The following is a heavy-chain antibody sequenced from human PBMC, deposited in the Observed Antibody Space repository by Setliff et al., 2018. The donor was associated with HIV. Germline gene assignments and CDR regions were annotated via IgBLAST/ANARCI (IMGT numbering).Heavy chain of an antibody. CDR2: IYYSGST. J-gene: IGHJ4*02. CDR3: VRHAGSAWSFLDF. D-gene: IGHD6-19*01. V-gene: IGHV4-59*08. Sequence: PSETLSLTCTVSGGSISSYYWSWIRQPPGKGLEWIGYIYYSGSTNYNPSLKSRVTISVDTSKNQFSLRLNSVSAADTAVFYCVRHAGSAWSFLDFWGQGALVTVSS. CDR1: GGSISSYY.